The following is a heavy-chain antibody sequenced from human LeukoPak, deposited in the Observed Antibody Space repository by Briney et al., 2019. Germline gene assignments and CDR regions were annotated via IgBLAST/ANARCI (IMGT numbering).Heavy chain of an antibody. CDR3: AKGFQEGSFFFDY. Sequence: GESLRLSCAASGFTFSYFWMHWFRQTPGKGLVWVSCINTDGSYSTYADSVKGRFTISRDNSKNTLYLQMNSLRAEDTAVYYCAKGFQEGSFFFDYWGQGTLVTVSS. J-gene: IGHJ4*02. V-gene: IGHV3-74*01. CDR1: GFTFSYFW. D-gene: IGHD3-3*01. CDR2: INTDGSYS.